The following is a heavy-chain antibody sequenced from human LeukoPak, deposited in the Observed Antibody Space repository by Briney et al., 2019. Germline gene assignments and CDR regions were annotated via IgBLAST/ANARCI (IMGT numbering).Heavy chain of an antibody. V-gene: IGHV3-53*01. CDR1: GFSVTNNY. D-gene: IGHD5-24*01. J-gene: IGHJ3*01. CDR2: IGSSGGST. CDR3: VKDIQLST. Sequence: PGGSLRLSCAVSGFSVTNNYMTWVRQAPGKGLEWVSLIGSSGGSTYYADSVKGRFTISRDNSNHTLSLQMNSLRVEDTAIYYCVKDIQLSTWGLGTMVTVSS.